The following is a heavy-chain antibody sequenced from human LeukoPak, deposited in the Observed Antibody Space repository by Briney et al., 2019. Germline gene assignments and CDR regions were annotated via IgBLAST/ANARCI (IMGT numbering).Heavy chain of an antibody. J-gene: IGHJ5*02. CDR2: IYYGGSI. CDR3: AKPSYDRSRPSSP. D-gene: IGHD3-22*01. CDR1: GGSISSSSYY. V-gene: IGHV4-39*01. Sequence: SETVSLTCTVSGGSISSSSYYWGWIRQPPGKGLEWIGSIYYGGSIYDNPSIKSRVTISVDTSKNQFSLKLSSGTAADTAVYYCAKPSYDRSRPSSPWGQGTLVSVP.